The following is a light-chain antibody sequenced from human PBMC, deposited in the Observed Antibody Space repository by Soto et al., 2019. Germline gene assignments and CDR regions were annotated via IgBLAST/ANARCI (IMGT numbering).Light chain of an antibody. Sequence: VMTQAPATLSVSPGERATLSCRASQSVSSYLAWFQQKPGQAPRLLIYDASNRATGIPARFSGSGSGTDFTLTISSLEPEDFAVYYCHQRKSWPRTFGQGTKVDIK. V-gene: IGKV3-11*01. CDR1: QSVSSY. J-gene: IGKJ1*01. CDR2: DAS. CDR3: HQRKSWPRT.